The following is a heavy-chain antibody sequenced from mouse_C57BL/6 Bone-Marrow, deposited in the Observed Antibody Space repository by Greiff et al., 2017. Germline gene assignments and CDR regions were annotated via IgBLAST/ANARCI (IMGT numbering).Heavy chain of an antibody. J-gene: IGHJ2*01. D-gene: IGHD2-3*01. CDR1: GFSLTSYG. CDR2: IWRGGST. V-gene: IGHV2-5*01. CDR3: AKNSIDVPYYFDY. Sequence: QVQLQQSGPGLVQPSQSLSITCTVSGFSLTSYGVHWVRQSPGKGLEWLGVIWRGGSTDYNAALMSRLSITKDNSKSKVFFKMNSLQAYDTAIYYCAKNSIDVPYYFDYWGQGTTLTVAS.